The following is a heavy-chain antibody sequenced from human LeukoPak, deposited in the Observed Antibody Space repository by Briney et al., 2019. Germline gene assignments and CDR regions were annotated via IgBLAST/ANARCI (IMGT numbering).Heavy chain of an antibody. CDR2: IIPILGIA. J-gene: IGHJ4*02. CDR1: GGTFSTDA. Sequence: SVKVSCEASGGTFSTDATSWVRQGPGQGREWMGRIIPILGIANYAQNLQGRVTITADKTTSTAYMVLSSLRSEDTAVYYCATQYCGGDCSGRLGYWGQGALVTVSS. CDR3: ATQYCGGDCSGRLGY. D-gene: IGHD2-21*02. V-gene: IGHV1-69*04.